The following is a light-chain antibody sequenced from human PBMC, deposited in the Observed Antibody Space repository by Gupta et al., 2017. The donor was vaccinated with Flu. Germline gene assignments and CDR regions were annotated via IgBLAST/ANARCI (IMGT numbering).Light chain of an antibody. J-gene: IGLJ3*02. CDR2: EVS. V-gene: IGLV2-14*01. CDR1: SSDVGGYNY. CDR3: SSYTSSSTWV. Sequence: QSALTQPASVYGSPGQSLTLSCTGTSSDVGGYNYVSWYQQHPVKAPKLMIYEVSNRPAGVSNRFSGSKSGNTASLTISGLQAEDEADYYCSSYTSSSTWVFGGGTKLTVL.